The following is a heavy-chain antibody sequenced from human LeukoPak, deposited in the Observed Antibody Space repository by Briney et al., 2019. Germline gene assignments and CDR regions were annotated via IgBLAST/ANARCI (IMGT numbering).Heavy chain of an antibody. CDR3: AELGITMIGGV. CDR2: ISSNSSYK. Sequence: PGGSLRLSCAASGFTFITYTINWVRQAPGKGLEWVSSISSNSSYKSYADSVKGRFTISRDNAKNSLYLQMNSLRAEDTAVYYCAELGITMIGGVWGKGTTVTISS. J-gene: IGHJ6*04. CDR1: GFTFITYT. D-gene: IGHD3-10*02. V-gene: IGHV3-21*01.